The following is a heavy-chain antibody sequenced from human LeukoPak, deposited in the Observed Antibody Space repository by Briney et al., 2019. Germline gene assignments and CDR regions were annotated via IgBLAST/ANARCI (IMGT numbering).Heavy chain of an antibody. V-gene: IGHV1-2*06. D-gene: IGHD6-19*01. Sequence: ASVKVSCKASGYTFTGYYMHWVRQAPGQGLEWMGRINPNSGGTNYAQKFQGRVTMTRDTSISTAYVELSRLRSDDTAVYYCARAWGSGWSAFDIWGQGTMVTVSS. CDR1: GYTFTGYY. CDR3: ARAWGSGWSAFDI. CDR2: INPNSGGT. J-gene: IGHJ3*02.